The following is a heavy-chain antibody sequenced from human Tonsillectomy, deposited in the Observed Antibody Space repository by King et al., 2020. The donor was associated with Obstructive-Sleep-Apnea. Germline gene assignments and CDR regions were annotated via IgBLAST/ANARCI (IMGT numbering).Heavy chain of an antibody. V-gene: IGHV1-46*01. CDR1: GYTFSSYY. Sequence: QLVQSGDEVKKPGASVKISCEASGYTFSSYYIHWVRQAPGQGLEWMGIINPNGGSTSYAQKFQGRVTMTRYTSTSTIYMELSSLRPEDTAIYYCSTSRYGYGAYNWFDPWGQGTLVTVSS. J-gene: IGHJ5*02. D-gene: IGHD5-18*01. CDR2: INPNGGST. CDR3: STSRYGYGAYNWFDP.